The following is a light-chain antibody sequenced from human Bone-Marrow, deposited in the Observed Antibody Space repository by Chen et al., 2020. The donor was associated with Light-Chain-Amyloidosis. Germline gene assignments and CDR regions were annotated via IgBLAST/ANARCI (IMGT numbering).Light chain of an antibody. V-gene: IGKV1-9*01. CDR3: QQLNSYPLT. J-gene: IGKJ3*01. Sequence: IQLTQSPSSLSASVGDRVTIPCRASQGISSYLAWYQQKPGKAPKLLIYAASTVQSGGPSRFSGSGAGTDFTLTISSLQPEEFATYYCQQLNSYPLTVGPGTKVDIK. CDR1: QGISSY. CDR2: AAS.